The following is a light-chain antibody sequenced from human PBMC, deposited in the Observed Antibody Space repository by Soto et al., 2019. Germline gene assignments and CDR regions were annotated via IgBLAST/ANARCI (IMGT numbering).Light chain of an antibody. J-gene: IGKJ2*01. CDR3: QQYDKLPPYT. V-gene: IGKV1-33*01. CDR2: DAS. CDR1: QDISNY. Sequence: DIPMTQSPSSLSASVGDRVTITCQASQDISNYLNWYQQKPGKAPKLLIYDASNLETGVPSRFSGSGSGTDFTFTISSLQPEDIATYYCQQYDKLPPYTFGQGTKLEIK.